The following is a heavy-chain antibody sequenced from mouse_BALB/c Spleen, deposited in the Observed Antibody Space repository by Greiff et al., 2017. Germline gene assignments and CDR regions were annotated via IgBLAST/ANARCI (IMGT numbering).Heavy chain of an antibody. V-gene: IGHV1-80*01. CDR3: ARVRLLRIGYAMDY. CDR2: IYPGDGDT. J-gene: IGHJ4*01. CDR1: GYAFSSYW. Sequence: QVQLKQSGAELVRPGSSVKISCKASGYAFSSYWMNWVKQRPGQGLEWIGQIYPGDGDTNYNGKFKGKATLTADKSSSTAYMQLSSLTAEDSAVYYCARVRLLRIGYAMDYWGQGTSVTVSS. D-gene: IGHD2-3*01.